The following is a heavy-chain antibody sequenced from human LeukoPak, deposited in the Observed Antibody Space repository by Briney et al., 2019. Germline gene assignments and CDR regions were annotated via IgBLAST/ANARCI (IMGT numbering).Heavy chain of an antibody. CDR2: INHSGST. V-gene: IGHV4-34*01. CDR3: ARMKIWNDPARADY. CDR1: GGSFSGYY. Sequence: SETLSLTCAVYGGSFSGYYWSWIRQPPGKGLEWIGEINHSGSTNYNPSLKSRVTISVDTSKNQFSLKLSSVTAADTAVYYCARMKIWNDPARADYWGQGTLVTVSS. J-gene: IGHJ4*02. D-gene: IGHD1-1*01.